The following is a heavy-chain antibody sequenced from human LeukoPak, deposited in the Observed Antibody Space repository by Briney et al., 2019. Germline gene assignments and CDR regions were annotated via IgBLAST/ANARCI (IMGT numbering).Heavy chain of an antibody. CDR3: ARDLRAVAGTTDY. V-gene: IGHV1-69*04. CDR2: IIPILGIA. J-gene: IGHJ4*02. CDR1: GGTFSSYA. Sequence: GASVQVSCKASGGTFSSYAISWVRQAPGQGLEWMGRIIPILGIANYAQKFQGRVTITADKSTSTAYMELSSLRSEDTAVYYCARDLRAVAGTTDYWGQGTLVTVSS. D-gene: IGHD6-19*01.